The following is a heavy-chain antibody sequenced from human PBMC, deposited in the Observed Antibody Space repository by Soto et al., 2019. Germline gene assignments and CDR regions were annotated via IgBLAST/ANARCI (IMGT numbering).Heavy chain of an antibody. Sequence: GASVKVSCKASGGTFSSYAIRWVRQAPGQGLEWMGAIIPIFGTANYAQKFQGRVTITADATTSTAYMELSSLSSEDTAMYYCAINEGRDVSTFDYWGQGTLVTVS. D-gene: IGHD3-10*02. V-gene: IGHV1-69*13. CDR1: GGTFSSYA. CDR2: IIPIFGTA. CDR3: AINEGRDVSTFDY. J-gene: IGHJ4*02.